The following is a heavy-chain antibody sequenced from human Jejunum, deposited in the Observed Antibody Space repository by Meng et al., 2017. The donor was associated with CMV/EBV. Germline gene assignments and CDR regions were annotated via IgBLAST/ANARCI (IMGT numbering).Heavy chain of an antibody. CDR3: ARVSSGWDYFDY. Sequence: VLLQESGPGLVNPSQTRSLTCTVSGGSVSSGGYYWTWIRQHPGKGLEWFGHIYYSGSTFYNPSLKRRVIISIGTSKNQFSLNLRSVTAADTAVYYCARVSSGWDYFDYWGQGTLVTVSS. D-gene: IGHD6-19*01. V-gene: IGHV4-31*03. CDR1: GGSVSSGGYY. J-gene: IGHJ4*02. CDR2: IYYSGST.